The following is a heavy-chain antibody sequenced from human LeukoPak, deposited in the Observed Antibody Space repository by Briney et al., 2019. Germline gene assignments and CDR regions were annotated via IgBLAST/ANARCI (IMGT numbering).Heavy chain of an antibody. CDR2: IVGGGYDT. CDR1: VFSFNNYG. V-gene: IGHV3-23*01. D-gene: IGHD2-2*01. CDR3: AKNRRYHDY. J-gene: IGHJ4*02. Sequence: PGGSLRLSCAASVFSFNNYGMSLVRQAPGKGLEWVSSIVGGGYDTYYADSVMGRFTISRDNSKNTLYLQMNSLRAGDTAVYYCAKNRRYHDYWGQGTLVTVSS.